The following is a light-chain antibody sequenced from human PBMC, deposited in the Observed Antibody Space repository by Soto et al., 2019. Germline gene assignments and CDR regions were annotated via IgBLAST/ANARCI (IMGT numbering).Light chain of an antibody. CDR3: QKHNSAPFT. CDR1: QGIYNY. J-gene: IGKJ3*01. Sequence: DIQMTQSPSSLSASVGDRVTITCRASQGIYNYLAWYQQKPGKVPKLLIYAASTLQSGVPSRFSGSGSGTDFTLTISSLQPEDVANYYCQKHNSAPFTFGPGTKVDIK. CDR2: AAS. V-gene: IGKV1-27*01.